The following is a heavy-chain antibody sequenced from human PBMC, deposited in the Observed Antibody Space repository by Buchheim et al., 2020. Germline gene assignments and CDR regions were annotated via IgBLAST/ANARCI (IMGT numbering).Heavy chain of an antibody. CDR2: INHSGST. D-gene: IGHD3-16*01. CDR1: GGSFSGYY. J-gene: IGHJ5*02. CDR3: AREGGYGWRRKTLKDWFDP. Sequence: QVQLQQWGAGLLKPSETLSLTCAVYGGSFSGYYWSWIRQPPGKGLEWIGEINHSGSTNYNPSLTSRVTISVDTSKNQFSLKLSSVTAADTAVYYCAREGGYGWRRKTLKDWFDPWGQGTL. V-gene: IGHV4-34*01.